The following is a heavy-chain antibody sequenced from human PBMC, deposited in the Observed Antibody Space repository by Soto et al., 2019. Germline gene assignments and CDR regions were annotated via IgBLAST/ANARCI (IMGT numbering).Heavy chain of an antibody. CDR2: VIPIFGTA. Sequence: QVQLVQSGAEVKKPGSSVKVSCKASGGTFSSYAISWVRQAPGQGLEWMGGVIPIFGTANYAQKFQGRVTITADESTSTAYMELSSLRSEDTAVYYCAGGGDIGVVPADRNWFDPWGQGTLVTVSS. J-gene: IGHJ5*02. CDR3: AGGGDIGVVPADRNWFDP. V-gene: IGHV1-69*01. CDR1: GGTFSSYA. D-gene: IGHD2-2*01.